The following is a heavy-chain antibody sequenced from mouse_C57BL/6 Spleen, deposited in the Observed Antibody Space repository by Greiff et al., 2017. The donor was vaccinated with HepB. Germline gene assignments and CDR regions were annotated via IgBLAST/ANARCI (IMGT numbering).Heavy chain of an antibody. J-gene: IGHJ3*01. CDR1: GFTFSSYA. CDR3: ARVSDGYYAWFAY. D-gene: IGHD2-3*01. Sequence: EVQGVESGGGLVKPGGSLKLSCAASGFTFSSYAMSWVRQTPEKRLEWVATISDGGSYTYYPDNVKGRFTISRDNAKNNLYLQMSHLKSEDTAMYYGARVSDGYYAWFAYWGQGTLVTVSA. V-gene: IGHV5-4*01. CDR2: ISDGGSYT.